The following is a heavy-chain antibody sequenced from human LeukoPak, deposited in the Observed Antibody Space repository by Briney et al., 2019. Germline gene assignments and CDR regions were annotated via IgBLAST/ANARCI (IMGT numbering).Heavy chain of an antibody. V-gene: IGHV4-4*09. CDR2: IYTSGST. CDR3: ARLTRDGYNWAYYFDY. Sequence: SETLSLTCTVSGGSISSYYWSWIRQPPGKGLEWIGYIYTSGSTNYNPSLKSRVTISVDTSKNQFSLKLSSVTAADTAVYYCARLTRDGYNWAYYFDYWGQGTLVNVSS. J-gene: IGHJ4*02. D-gene: IGHD5-24*01. CDR1: GGSISSYY.